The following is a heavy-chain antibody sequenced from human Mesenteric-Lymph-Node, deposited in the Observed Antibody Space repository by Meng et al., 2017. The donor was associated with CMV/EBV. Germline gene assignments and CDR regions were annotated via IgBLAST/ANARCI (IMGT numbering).Heavy chain of an antibody. D-gene: IGHD2-15*01. CDR3: AGIGGTTPLGY. V-gene: IGHV4-4*02. CDR1: CCSRRRNYW. CDR2: IYHSGST. J-gene: IGHJ4*02. Sequence: LPCAVSCCSRRRNYWWRWVRQPPGKGLEWIGEIYHSGSTNYNPSLKSRVTISVDKSKNQFSLKLTSVTAADTAVYYCAGIGGTTPLGYWGQGTLVTVSS.